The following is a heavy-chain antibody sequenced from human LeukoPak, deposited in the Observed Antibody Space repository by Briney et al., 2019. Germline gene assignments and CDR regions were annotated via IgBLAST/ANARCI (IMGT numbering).Heavy chain of an antibody. V-gene: IGHV3-7*01. J-gene: IGHJ4*02. CDR2: IKQDGSEK. CDR3: ARGGPFRDGYKVY. CDR1: GFTFSSYW. D-gene: IGHD5-24*01. Sequence: GGSLRLPCAASGFTFSSYWMSWVRQAPGKGLEWVANIKQDGSEKYYVDSVKGRFTISRDNAKNSLYLQMNSLRAEDAAVYYCARGGPFRDGYKVYWGQGTLVTVSS.